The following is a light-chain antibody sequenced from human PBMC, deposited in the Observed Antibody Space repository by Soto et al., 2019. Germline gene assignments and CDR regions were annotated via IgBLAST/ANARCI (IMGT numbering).Light chain of an antibody. J-gene: IGKJ5*01. V-gene: IGKV3-11*01. CDR3: QQRSDSIT. CDR1: HSVTTH. CDR2: DAS. Sequence: EIVLTRSPCTLSLSPGERATLSCWASHSVTTHLAWFQQRPGQTPRLLIYDASTRAPGIPARFSGRGSGADFTLTISSLEPEDFAVYYCQQRSDSITFGQGTRLEIK.